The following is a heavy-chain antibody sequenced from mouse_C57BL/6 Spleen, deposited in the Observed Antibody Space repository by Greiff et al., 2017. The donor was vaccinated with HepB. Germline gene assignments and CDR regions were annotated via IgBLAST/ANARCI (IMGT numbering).Heavy chain of an antibody. V-gene: IGHV14-1*01. J-gene: IGHJ4*01. CDR3: TTGYDYEDYYAMDY. CDR2: IDPEDGDT. D-gene: IGHD2-4*01. Sequence: VQLQQSGAELVRPGASVKLSCTASGFNIKDYYMHWVKQRPEQGLEWIGRIDPEDGDTEYAPKFQGKATMTADPSSNTAYLQLSSLTSEDTAVYYCTTGYDYEDYYAMDYWGQGTSVTVSS. CDR1: GFNIKDYY.